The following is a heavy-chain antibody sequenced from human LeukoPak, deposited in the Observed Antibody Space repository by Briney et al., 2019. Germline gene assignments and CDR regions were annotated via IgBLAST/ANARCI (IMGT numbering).Heavy chain of an antibody. CDR2: ISAYNGNT. Sequence: VASVKVSCKASGYSFTTFGITWVRQAPGQGLEWMGWISAYNGNTNYAQKLQGRVTMTTDTSTSTAYMELRSLRSDDTAVYYCARDQYSGSYYTYYYYYMDVWGKGTTVTVSS. J-gene: IGHJ6*03. V-gene: IGHV1-18*01. CDR1: GYSFTTFG. CDR3: ARDQYSGSYYTYYYYYMDV. D-gene: IGHD1-26*01.